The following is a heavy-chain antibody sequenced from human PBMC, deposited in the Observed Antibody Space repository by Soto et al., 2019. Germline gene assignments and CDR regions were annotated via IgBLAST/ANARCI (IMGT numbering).Heavy chain of an antibody. Sequence: QVHLMQSGAEVKSPGASVRVSCKASGHTVSSYGVSWVRQAPGQGLEFMGWISVYNGHTNYAQKCQGRVTMTTDTSTSTAYMELRSLRSADTAVYVCARCDFGDYVPPLDHWGKGTLVTVSA. CDR3: ARCDFGDYVPPLDH. CDR2: ISVYNGHT. J-gene: IGHJ4*02. D-gene: IGHD4-17*01. CDR1: GHTVSSYG. V-gene: IGHV1-18*01.